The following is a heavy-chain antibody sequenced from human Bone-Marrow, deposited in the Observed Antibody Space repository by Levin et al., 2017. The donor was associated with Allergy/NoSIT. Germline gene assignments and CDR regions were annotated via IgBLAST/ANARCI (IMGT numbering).Heavy chain of an antibody. CDR3: ARSFTMLRGGFDP. CDR2: IFHTGST. J-gene: IGHJ5*02. Sequence: SQTLSLTCALSGGSISSGGSSWSWIRQPPGKGLEWIGYIFHTGSTYYNSSLKSRVTISVDRSKNQFSLKLTSVTAAETAVYYCARSFTMLRGGFDPWGQGMLVTVSS. V-gene: IGHV4-30-2*01. D-gene: IGHD3-10*01. CDR1: GGSISSGGSS.